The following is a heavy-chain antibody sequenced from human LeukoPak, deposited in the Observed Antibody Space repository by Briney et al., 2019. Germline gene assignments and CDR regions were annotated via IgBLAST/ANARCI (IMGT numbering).Heavy chain of an antibody. V-gene: IGHV1-69*05. CDR2: IIPIFGTA. Sequence: AASVKVSCKASGGTFSSYAISWVRQAPGQGLEWMGRIIPIFGTANYAQKFQGRVTITTDESTSTAYMELSSLRSEDTAVYYCARDSIDDWFNVVVVPAAIATHAFDIWGQGTMVTVSS. CDR3: ARDSIDDWFNVVVVPAAIATHAFDI. CDR1: GGTFSSYA. D-gene: IGHD2-2*01. J-gene: IGHJ3*02.